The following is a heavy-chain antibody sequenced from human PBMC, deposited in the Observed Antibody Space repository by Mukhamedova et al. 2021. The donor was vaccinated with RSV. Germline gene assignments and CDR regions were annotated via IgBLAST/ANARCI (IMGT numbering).Heavy chain of an antibody. Sequence: FNTYDMNWVRQAPGKGLEWLSYISRSSAAIYYADSVKGRFTISRDNADNSLYLQMNVLRDKDTAIYYCARDSGGTARSSGMDVWGQ. D-gene: IGHD1-7*01. CDR2: ISRSSAAI. CDR1: FNTYD. CDR3: ARDSGGTARSSGMDV. V-gene: IGHV3-48*02. J-gene: IGHJ6*02.